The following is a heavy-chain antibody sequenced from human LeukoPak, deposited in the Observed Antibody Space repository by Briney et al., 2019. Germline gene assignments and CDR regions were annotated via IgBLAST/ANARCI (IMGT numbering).Heavy chain of an antibody. D-gene: IGHD6-19*01. J-gene: IGHJ4*02. CDR2: ISAYNGNT. CDR3: ARDWGFVAVAGTIDY. CDR1: GYTFTSYG. V-gene: IGHV1-18*01. Sequence: VASVKVSCKASGYTFTSYGISWVRQAPGQGLEWMGWISAYNGNTNYAQKLQGRVTMTTDTSTSTAYMELRSLRSDDTAVYYCARDWGFVAVAGTIDYWGQGTLVTVSS.